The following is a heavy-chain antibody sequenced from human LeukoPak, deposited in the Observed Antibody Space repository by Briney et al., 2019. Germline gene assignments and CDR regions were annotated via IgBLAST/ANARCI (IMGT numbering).Heavy chain of an antibody. V-gene: IGHV1-2*06. J-gene: IGHJ4*02. CDR3: ARVGSYGGPPVDDY. Sequence: GASVKVSCKASGYTFTGSYMDWVRQAPGQGLEWMGRINPNSGGTNYVQKFQGRVTMTRDTSITTAYMELSSLRSEDTAVYYCARVGSYGGPPVDDYWGQGTLVTVSS. CDR2: INPNSGGT. D-gene: IGHD4-23*01. CDR1: GYTFTGSY.